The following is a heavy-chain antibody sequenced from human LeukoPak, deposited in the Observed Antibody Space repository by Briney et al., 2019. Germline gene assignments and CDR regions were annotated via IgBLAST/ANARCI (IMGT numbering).Heavy chain of an antibody. D-gene: IGHD3-3*01. CDR3: ASIRYYVFGSGQAKNYYRDV. V-gene: IGHV3-21*01. J-gene: IGHJ6*03. CDR1: GFTFSSYS. CDR2: ISSSSSYI. Sequence: GGSLRLSCAASGFTFSSYSMNWVRQAPGKGLEWVSSISSSSSYIYYADSVKGRFTISRDNAKNSLYLQMNSLRAEDTAVYYGASIRYYVFGSGQAKNYYRDVWGKGTTVTVSS.